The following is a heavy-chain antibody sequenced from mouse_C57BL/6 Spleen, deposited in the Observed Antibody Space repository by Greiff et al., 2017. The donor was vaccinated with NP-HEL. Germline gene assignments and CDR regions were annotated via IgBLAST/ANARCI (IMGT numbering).Heavy chain of an antibody. CDR2: INPNNGGT. V-gene: IGHV1-26*01. D-gene: IGHD1-1*01. CDR3: ASITTVVAGPDY. J-gene: IGHJ2*01. CDR1: GYTFTDYY. Sequence: VQLQQSGPELVKPGASVKISCKASGYTFTDYYMNWVKQSHGKSLEWIGDINPNNGGTSYNQKFKGKATLTVDKSSSTAYMELRSLTSEDSAVYYCASITTVVAGPDYWGQGTTLTVSS.